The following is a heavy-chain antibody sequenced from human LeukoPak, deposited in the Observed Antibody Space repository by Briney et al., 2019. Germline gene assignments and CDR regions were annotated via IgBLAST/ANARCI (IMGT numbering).Heavy chain of an antibody. Sequence: GASVKVSCKVSGYRLSAVSMHWVRQAPGQGLEWMGRIIPILGIANYAQKFQGRVTITADKSTSTAYMELSSLRSEDTAVYYCARDLNSSGYSDWGQGTLVTVSS. CDR3: ARDLNSSGYSD. D-gene: IGHD3-22*01. CDR1: GYRLSAVS. V-gene: IGHV1-69*04. J-gene: IGHJ4*02. CDR2: IIPILGIA.